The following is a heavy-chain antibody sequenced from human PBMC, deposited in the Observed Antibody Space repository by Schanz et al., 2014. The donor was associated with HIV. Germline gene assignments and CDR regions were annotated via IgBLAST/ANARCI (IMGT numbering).Heavy chain of an antibody. CDR3: AKDNGWPLASYYGMDV. D-gene: IGHD6-19*01. V-gene: IGHV3-9*01. CDR1: GFTFDDYA. Sequence: EVQLVESGGDLVQPGKSLRLSCAASGFTFDDYAMHWVRQAPGKGLEWVSGISWNSGSIGYADSVKGRFTISRDNAKNSLYLQMNSLRAEDTALYYCAKDNGWPLASYYGMDVWGQGTTVTVSS. CDR2: ISWNSGSI. J-gene: IGHJ6*02.